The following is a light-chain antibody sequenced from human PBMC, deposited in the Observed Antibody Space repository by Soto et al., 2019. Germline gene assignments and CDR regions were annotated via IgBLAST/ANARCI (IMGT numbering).Light chain of an antibody. Sequence: EIVMTQSPATLSVSPGEGATLSCRASQSVSSYLAWYQQKPGQAPRLLIYGASSRATGIPDRFSGSGSGTDFTLTISRLEPEDFAVYYCQRYGSSPPTFGQGTKVDIK. CDR1: QSVSSY. V-gene: IGKV3-20*01. CDR2: GAS. J-gene: IGKJ1*01. CDR3: QRYGSSPPT.